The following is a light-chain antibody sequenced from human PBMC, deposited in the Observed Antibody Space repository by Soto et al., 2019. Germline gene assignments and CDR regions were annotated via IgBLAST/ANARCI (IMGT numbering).Light chain of an antibody. CDR2: DAS. V-gene: IGKV3-11*01. Sequence: EIVLTQSPATLSLSPGERVTLSCRASQSINRYLAWYQQKPGQAPRLLIYDASERATGVPARFSGSGSGTDFTLTISSLEPEDFAVYYCQERTDWPLTFGGGTKVDIK. CDR3: QERTDWPLT. J-gene: IGKJ4*01. CDR1: QSINRY.